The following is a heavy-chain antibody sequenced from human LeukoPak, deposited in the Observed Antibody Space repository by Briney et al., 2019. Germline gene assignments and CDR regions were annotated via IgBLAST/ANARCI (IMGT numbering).Heavy chain of an antibody. CDR3: ATTGSGSHYDY. J-gene: IGHJ4*02. CDR1: GFTFSSYA. D-gene: IGHD1-26*01. Sequence: GRSLRLSCAASGFTFSSYAMSWVRQAAGKGLEWVSGISGSGGSTYYTDSVKGRFTISRDNSKNTLYLQMNRLRAEDTAVYYCATTGSGSHYDYWGQGPLVPVSS. V-gene: IGHV3-23*01. CDR2: ISGSGGST.